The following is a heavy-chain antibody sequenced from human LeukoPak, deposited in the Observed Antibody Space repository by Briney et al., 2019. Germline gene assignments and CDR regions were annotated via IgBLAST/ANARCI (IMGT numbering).Heavy chain of an antibody. CDR3: ARTLRYSNFGNAFDI. D-gene: IGHD4-11*01. Sequence: ASVKVSCKASGYTFTGYYMNWVRQAPGQGLEWMGWINPNSGGTNYAQKFQGRVTMTRDTSISTAYMELSRLRSDDTAVYYCARTLRYSNFGNAFDIWGQGTMVTVSS. V-gene: IGHV1-2*02. J-gene: IGHJ3*02. CDR1: GYTFTGYY. CDR2: INPNSGGT.